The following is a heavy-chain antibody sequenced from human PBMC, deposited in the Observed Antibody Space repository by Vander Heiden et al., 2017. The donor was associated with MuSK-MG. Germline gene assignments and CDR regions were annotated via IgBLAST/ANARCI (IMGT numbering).Heavy chain of an antibody. CDR3: ARARRVVVIAMPFDY. CDR2: CSYDGSNT. V-gene: IGHV3-30-3*01. J-gene: IGHJ4*02. D-gene: IGHD2-21*01. CDR1: GFTFSSYA. Sequence: QVQLVESGGGVVQPGRSLRLSCAASGFTFSSYAMHWVRQAPGKGVECVAVCSYDGSNTYYADSVKGRFTIARDNSKNTLYLQMNSLRAEDTAVYYCARARRVVVIAMPFDYWGQGTLVTVSS.